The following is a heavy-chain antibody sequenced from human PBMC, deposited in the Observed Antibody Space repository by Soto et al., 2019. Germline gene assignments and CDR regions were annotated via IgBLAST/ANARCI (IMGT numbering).Heavy chain of an antibody. J-gene: IGHJ6*02. V-gene: IGHV4-38-2*01. Sequence: SETLSLTCAVSGYSISTGFNWAWIRQPPGKGLEWIGSIYHSGSTYYNLSLKSRVTISSDASKNQISLKLSSVTAADTAVYYCARRPKSGSFHYYGVDVWGQGTTVTVSS. CDR3: ARRPKSGSFHYYGVDV. CDR1: GYSISTGFN. CDR2: IYHSGST. D-gene: IGHD1-26*01.